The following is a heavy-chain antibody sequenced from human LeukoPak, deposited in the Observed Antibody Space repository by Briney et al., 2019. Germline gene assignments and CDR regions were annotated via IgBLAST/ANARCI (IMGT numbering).Heavy chain of an antibody. Sequence: SVKVSCKASGGTFSSYAISWVRQAPGQGLEWMGGIIPIFGTANYAQKFQGRVTITTDESTSTAYMELSSLRSEDTAVYHCASSNLQTYFDYWGQGTLVTVSS. D-gene: IGHD5-24*01. CDR3: ASSNLQTYFDY. CDR1: GGTFSSYA. CDR2: IIPIFGTA. J-gene: IGHJ4*02. V-gene: IGHV1-69*05.